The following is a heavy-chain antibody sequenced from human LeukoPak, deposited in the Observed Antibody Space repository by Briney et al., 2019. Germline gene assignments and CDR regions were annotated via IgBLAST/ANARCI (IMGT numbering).Heavy chain of an antibody. CDR1: GFTFSSYM. Sequence: PGGSLRLSCAASGFTFSSYMMNWVRQAPGKGLEWISSISSSSSYIYYADSVKGRFTISRDNAKNSLYLQMNSLRAEDTAVYYCARDVTTMVRGVMAPYYYYMDVWGKGTTVTVSS. CDR2: ISSSSSYI. D-gene: IGHD3-10*01. J-gene: IGHJ6*03. V-gene: IGHV3-21*01. CDR3: ARDVTTMVRGVMAPYYYYMDV.